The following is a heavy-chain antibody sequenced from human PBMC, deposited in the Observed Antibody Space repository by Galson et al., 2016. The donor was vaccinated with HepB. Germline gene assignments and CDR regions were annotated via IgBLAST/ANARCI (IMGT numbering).Heavy chain of an antibody. J-gene: IGHJ6*02. D-gene: IGHD5-18*01. V-gene: IGHV3-23*01. CDR3: AKRPYSYGRHYGMDV. CDR2: ITSGGTT. Sequence: SLRLSCAASGFSFSSYAMSWVRQAPGKGLEWVSGITSGGTTYYADSVKGRFTISRDNSKNILYLQMKSLRDEDTAVYYRAKRPYSYGRHYGMDVWGQGTTVTVSS. CDR1: GFSFSSYA.